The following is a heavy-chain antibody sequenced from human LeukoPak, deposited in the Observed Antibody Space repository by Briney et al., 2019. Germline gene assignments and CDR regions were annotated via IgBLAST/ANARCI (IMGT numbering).Heavy chain of an antibody. CDR3: ARGYSAY. J-gene: IGHJ4*02. CDR2: ISGSGGST. V-gene: IGHV3-23*01. D-gene: IGHD5-12*01. Sequence: KGLEWVASISGSGGSTYSVDSVKCRFTISRDNSKNMLYLHVSSLRAEDTAVYYCARGYSAYWGQGTLVTVSS.